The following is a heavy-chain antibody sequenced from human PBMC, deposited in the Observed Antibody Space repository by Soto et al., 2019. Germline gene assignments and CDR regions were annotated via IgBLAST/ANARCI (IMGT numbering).Heavy chain of an antibody. Sequence: PGGSLRLSCAASGFTLSGSAMHWVRQASGKGLEWVGRIRSKANSYATAYAASVKGRFTISRDDSKNTAYLQMNSLKTEDTAVYYCSSRYYYDSSGSNYWGQGTLVTVSS. J-gene: IGHJ4*02. CDR2: IRSKANSYAT. CDR3: SSRYYYDSSGSNY. D-gene: IGHD3-22*01. V-gene: IGHV3-73*01. CDR1: GFTLSGSA.